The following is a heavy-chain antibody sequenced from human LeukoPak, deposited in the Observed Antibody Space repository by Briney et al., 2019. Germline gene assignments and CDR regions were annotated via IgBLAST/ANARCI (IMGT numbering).Heavy chain of an antibody. Sequence: SETLSLTCTVSGDSISSSSYYWGWIRQPPGKGLEWIGSIYYSGSTYYNPSLKSRVTISVDTSKNQFSLKLSSVTAADTAVYYCAKHYCSSTSCQWRDAFDIWGQGTMVTVSS. CDR3: AKHYCSSTSCQWRDAFDI. D-gene: IGHD2-2*01. J-gene: IGHJ3*02. V-gene: IGHV4-39*01. CDR1: GDSISSSSYY. CDR2: IYYSGST.